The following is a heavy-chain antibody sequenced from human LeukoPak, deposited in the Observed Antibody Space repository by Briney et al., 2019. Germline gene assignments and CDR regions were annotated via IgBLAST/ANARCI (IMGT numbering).Heavy chain of an antibody. CDR1: GGSISSSSYF. V-gene: IGHV4-39*07. J-gene: IGHJ3*02. CDR2: IYCTAST. CDR3: ARGASWSHLYAFEI. Sequence: SETLPVTRTVSGGSISSSSYFWGCIRQPPGKGLEWIGCIYCTASTNHNPSLKSRVTISLDTSKNQFSLQLTSVTAADTAVYYCARGASWSHLYAFEIWGNRAIVSVSS.